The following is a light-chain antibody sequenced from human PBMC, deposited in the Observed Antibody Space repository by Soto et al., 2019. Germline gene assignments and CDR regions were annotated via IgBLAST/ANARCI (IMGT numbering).Light chain of an antibody. CDR2: GAS. Sequence: AIQMTQSPSSLSASVGDRVTITCRASQGIRNDLGWYQQKPGKAPKLLMYGASSLQSGVPSRFSGSGSGTDFTLTISSLQPEDFATYYCLQDHNHPWTFXQGTKVDIK. J-gene: IGKJ1*01. V-gene: IGKV1-6*01. CDR3: LQDHNHPWT. CDR1: QGIRND.